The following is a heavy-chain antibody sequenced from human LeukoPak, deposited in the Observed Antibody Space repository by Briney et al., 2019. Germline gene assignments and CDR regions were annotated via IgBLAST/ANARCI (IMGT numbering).Heavy chain of an antibody. Sequence: GGSLRLSCAASGFTFSSYWMHWVRQAPGKGLEWVSVIYSGGSTYYADSVKGRFTISRDNSKNTLYLQMNSLRAEDTAVYYCARGSPMLRGRPFDYWGQGTLVTVSS. D-gene: IGHD3-10*01. CDR1: GFTFSSYW. J-gene: IGHJ4*02. CDR2: IYSGGST. V-gene: IGHV3-53*01. CDR3: ARGSPMLRGRPFDY.